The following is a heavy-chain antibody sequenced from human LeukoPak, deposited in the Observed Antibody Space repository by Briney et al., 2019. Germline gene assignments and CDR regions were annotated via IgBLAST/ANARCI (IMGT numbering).Heavy chain of an antibody. Sequence: GGSLRLSCAASGFTFSSDAMSWVRQAPGKGLEWVSVISGGGGTTYYSDSVKGRFTISRDNSKNTLYLQMNSLRAEDTAVYYCARSDSFGERGYWGQGTLVTVSS. CDR2: ISGGGGTT. V-gene: IGHV3-23*01. CDR1: GFTFSSDA. D-gene: IGHD3-10*01. J-gene: IGHJ4*02. CDR3: ARSDSFGERGY.